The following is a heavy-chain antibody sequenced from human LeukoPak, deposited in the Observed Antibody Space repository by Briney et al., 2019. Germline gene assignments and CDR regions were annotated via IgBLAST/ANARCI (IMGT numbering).Heavy chain of an antibody. V-gene: IGHV3-13*01. D-gene: IGHD3-22*01. CDR3: ARGSYDSSGYVFDY. J-gene: IGHJ4*02. Sequence: PGGSLRLSCAASGFTFSSYDMHWVRQATGKGLEWVSAIGTAGDTYYPGSVKGRFIISRENAKNSLYLQMNSLRAGDTAVYYCARGSYDSSGYVFDYWGQGTLVTVSS. CDR1: GFTFSSYD. CDR2: IGTAGDT.